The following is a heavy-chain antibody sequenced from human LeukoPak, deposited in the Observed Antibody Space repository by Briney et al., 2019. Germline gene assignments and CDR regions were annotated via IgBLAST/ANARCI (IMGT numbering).Heavy chain of an antibody. CDR2: ISAYNGNT. CDR1: GYTFTSYG. J-gene: IGHJ4*02. CDR3: ARNELGGEWPKYDY. Sequence: ASVTLSCTASGYTFTSYGISWVRQAPGQGLEWMGWISAYNGNTNYAQKFQGRVTMTTDTSTSTAYMEVRSLRSDDTAVYYCARNELGGEWPKYDYWGQGTLVTVSS. V-gene: IGHV1-18*01. D-gene: IGHD3-10*01.